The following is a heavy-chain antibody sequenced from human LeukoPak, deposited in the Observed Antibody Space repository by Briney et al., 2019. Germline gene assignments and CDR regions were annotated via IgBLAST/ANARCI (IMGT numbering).Heavy chain of an antibody. CDR2: VNPSGGST. D-gene: IGHD5-18*01. Sequence: GASVKVSCKESGYTFTSYFRHWVRQAPGQGLEWMGLVNPSGGSTNYAQKFQGRVTMTRDMSTSTVFMELDSLRSEDTAVYYCPRGYGDLGRYWGRIPLVTVSS. CDR3: PRGYGDLGRY. CDR1: GYTFTSYF. J-gene: IGHJ4*02. V-gene: IGHV1-46*01.